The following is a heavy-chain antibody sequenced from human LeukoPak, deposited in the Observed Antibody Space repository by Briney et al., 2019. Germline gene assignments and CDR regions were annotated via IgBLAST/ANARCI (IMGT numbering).Heavy chain of an antibody. Sequence: GESLKISCKGSGNTFNSHWIGWVRQMPGKGLEWMGIIYPGDSDTRYSPSFQGQVTISADKSISTAYLQWGSLKASDTAMYYCARSSDSSSAYYFDYRGQGTLVTVSS. CDR2: IYPGDSDT. CDR3: ARSSDSSSAYYFDY. CDR1: GNTFNSHW. D-gene: IGHD2-2*01. V-gene: IGHV5-51*01. J-gene: IGHJ4*02.